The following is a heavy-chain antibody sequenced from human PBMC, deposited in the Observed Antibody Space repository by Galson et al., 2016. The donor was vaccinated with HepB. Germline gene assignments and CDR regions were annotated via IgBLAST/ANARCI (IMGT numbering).Heavy chain of an antibody. V-gene: IGHV3-30*03. CDR1: GFTFSASG. CDR2: ISFDGSNQ. D-gene: IGHD2-2*01. CDR3: ARDSYCTRTICYPYYFDF. Sequence: LRLSCAASGFTFSASGMHWVRQAPGKGPEWLAVISFDGSNQFYTDSVKGRFTISRDNSNNTLHLQMHSLRVEDTALYYCARDSYCTRTICYPYYFDFWGQGTLVAVSS. J-gene: IGHJ4*02.